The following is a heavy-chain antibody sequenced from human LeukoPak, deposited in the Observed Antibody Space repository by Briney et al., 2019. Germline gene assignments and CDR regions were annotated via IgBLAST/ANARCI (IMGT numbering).Heavy chain of an antibody. CDR3: ARRSGWYSKYYFDY. V-gene: IGHV4-34*01. CDR2: INHSGST. Sequence: PSETLSLTCAVYGGPFSGYYWSWIRQPPGKGLEWIGEINHSGSTNYNPSLKSRVTISVDTSKNQFSLKLSSVTAADTAVYYCARRSGWYSKYYFDYWGQGTLVTVSS. CDR1: GGPFSGYY. D-gene: IGHD6-19*01. J-gene: IGHJ4*02.